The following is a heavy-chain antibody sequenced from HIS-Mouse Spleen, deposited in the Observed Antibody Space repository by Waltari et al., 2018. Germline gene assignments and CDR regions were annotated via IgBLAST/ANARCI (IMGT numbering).Heavy chain of an antibody. CDR2: IYYSGST. CDR3: AREIPYSSSWYDWYFDL. Sequence: QLQLQESGPGLVKPSETLSLTCTVSGGSISSSSYYWGWIRQPPGKGLEWIGSIYYSGSTYYNPSLKSQVTISVETSKNQFALKLSSVTAADTAVYYCAREIPYSSSWYDWYFDLWGRGTLVTVSS. D-gene: IGHD6-13*01. CDR1: GGSISSSSYY. J-gene: IGHJ2*01. V-gene: IGHV4-39*07.